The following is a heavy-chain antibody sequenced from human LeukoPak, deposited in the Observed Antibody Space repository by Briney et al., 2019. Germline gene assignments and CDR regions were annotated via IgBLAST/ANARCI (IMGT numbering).Heavy chain of an antibody. CDR3: ARDQWTHPLDY. CDR1: GFTFSDYY. Sequence: GGSLRLSCAASGFTFSDYYMSWIRQAPGKGLEGVSYMSSSGSTIYYADSVKGRFTISRDNAKSSLYLQMNSLRAEDTAVYYCARDQWTHPLDYWGQGTLVTVSS. CDR2: MSSSGSTI. J-gene: IGHJ4*02. V-gene: IGHV3-11*01. D-gene: IGHD2-8*01.